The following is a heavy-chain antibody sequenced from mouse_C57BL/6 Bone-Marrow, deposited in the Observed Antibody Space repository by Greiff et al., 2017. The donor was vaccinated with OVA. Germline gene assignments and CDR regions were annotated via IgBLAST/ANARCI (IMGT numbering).Heavy chain of an antibody. D-gene: IGHD2-3*01. Sequence: EVQLQQSGGGLVKPGGSLKLSCAASGFTFSSYAMSWVRQTPEKRLEWVATISDGGSYTYYPDNVKGRFTISRDNAKNNLYLQMSHLKSEDTAMYYCARDGGWLLSPFDYWGQGTTLTVSS. V-gene: IGHV5-4*01. J-gene: IGHJ2*01. CDR1: GFTFSSYA. CDR3: ARDGGWLLSPFDY. CDR2: ISDGGSYT.